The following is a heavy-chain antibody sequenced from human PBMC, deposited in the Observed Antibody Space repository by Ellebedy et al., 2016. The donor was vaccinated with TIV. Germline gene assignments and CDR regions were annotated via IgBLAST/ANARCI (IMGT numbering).Heavy chain of an antibody. J-gene: IGHJ5*02. CDR2: INPYGTTT. Sequence: ETLSLXXAVCGTTVRPNYMRWVPQVPGEGPVWVPRINPYGTTTTYAYSVKGRFIISRDNAENMLYLQIDSLRAEDTAVYYCARTFGSGRGWFDPWGQGTPVTVSS. CDR3: ARTFGSGRGWFDP. CDR1: GTTVRPNY. V-gene: IGHV3-74*01. D-gene: IGHD3-10*01.